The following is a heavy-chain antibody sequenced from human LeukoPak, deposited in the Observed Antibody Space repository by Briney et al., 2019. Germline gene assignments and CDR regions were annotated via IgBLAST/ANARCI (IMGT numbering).Heavy chain of an antibody. Sequence: GGSLRLSCAASGFTFSDSPIHWVRQASGKGLEWVGRIRSKALNYATAYAASVRGRFTISRDDSKNTAYLQMNSLKTEDTAVYYCTRPPFDCGSTSCPDYWGQGILVTVSS. D-gene: IGHD2-2*01. CDR3: TRPPFDCGSTSCPDY. V-gene: IGHV3-73*01. CDR2: IRSKALNYAT. CDR1: GFTFSDSP. J-gene: IGHJ4*02.